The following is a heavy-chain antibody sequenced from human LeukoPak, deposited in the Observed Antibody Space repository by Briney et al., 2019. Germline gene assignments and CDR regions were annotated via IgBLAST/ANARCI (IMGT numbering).Heavy chain of an antibody. D-gene: IGHD1-26*01. V-gene: IGHV4-59*01. CDR3: ASRVSYSGGFQY. J-gene: IGHJ4*02. CDR1: GGSISPYY. Sequence: PSETLSLTCTVSGGSISPYYWSWIRQPPGKGLEWIGYIYYSGSTNYNPSLKSRVTISVDTSKNHFSLRLSSVTAADTAVYYCASRVSYSGGFQYWGQGTLVTVSS. CDR2: IYYSGST.